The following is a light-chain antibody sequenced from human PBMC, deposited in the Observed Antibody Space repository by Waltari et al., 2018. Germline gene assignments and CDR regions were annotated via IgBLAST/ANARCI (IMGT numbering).Light chain of an antibody. CDR3: QHYRSLPVT. J-gene: IGKJ1*01. Sequence: IVLPQSPGTLSLTPGESATLSCRASESVRRALAWYQQRPGQAPRLLIYDASARATGIPDRFSGSGSGTDFSLTISRLEPEDVALYYCQHYRSLPVTFGQGTKVEIK. V-gene: IGKV3-20*01. CDR2: DAS. CDR1: ESVRRA.